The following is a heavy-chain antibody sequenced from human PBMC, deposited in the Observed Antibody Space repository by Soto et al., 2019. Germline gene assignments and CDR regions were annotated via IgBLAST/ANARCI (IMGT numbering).Heavy chain of an antibody. D-gene: IGHD3-16*01. Sequence: PGESLKISCNGAGYDFFGYWIGWVRQMPGKGLEWMGLIYPDNSITMYSPSFQGQVTFSADKSINTAYLQWSSLRASDTAMYYCERFGGAALSYKWFDSWGQGTLVTVSS. CDR2: IYPDNSIT. CDR1: GYDFFGYW. V-gene: IGHV5-51*01. CDR3: ERFGGAALSYKWFDS. J-gene: IGHJ5*01.